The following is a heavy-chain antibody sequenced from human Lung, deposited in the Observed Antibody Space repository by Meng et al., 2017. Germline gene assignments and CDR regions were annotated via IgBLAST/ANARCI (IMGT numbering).Heavy chain of an antibody. V-gene: IGHV1-3*01. J-gene: IGHJ4*02. D-gene: IGHD2-21*02. CDR2: INAGNGNT. CDR3: ARGDYCGGDCYWFDY. Sequence: QGQLVQSGAEVKKPGASVKVSRKASGYTFTSYAMHWVRQAPGQRLEWMGWINAGNGNTKYSQKFQGRVTITRDTSASTAYMELSSLRSEDTAVYYCARGDYCGGDCYWFDYWGQGTLVTVSS. CDR1: GYTFTSYA.